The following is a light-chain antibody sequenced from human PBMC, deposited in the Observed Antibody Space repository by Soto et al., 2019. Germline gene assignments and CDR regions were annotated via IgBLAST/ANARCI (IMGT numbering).Light chain of an antibody. CDR1: QSVLYSSDNNNY. Sequence: DIVLTQSPDSLAVSLGERATINCKSSQSVLYSSDNNNYLAWYQQKPGQPPKLLIHWASTRESGVPDRFSGSGAGTDFTLTISGLQAEDVAVYYCQQYYSTPLTFGQGTKLEIK. CDR2: WAS. CDR3: QQYYSTPLT. V-gene: IGKV4-1*01. J-gene: IGKJ2*01.